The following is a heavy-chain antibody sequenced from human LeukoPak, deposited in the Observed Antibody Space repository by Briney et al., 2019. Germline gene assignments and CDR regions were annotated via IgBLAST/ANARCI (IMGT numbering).Heavy chain of an antibody. CDR2: ISAYNGNT. J-gene: IGHJ4*01. CDR3: ARGQEGIAAAGDTSYYFGY. D-gene: IGHD6-13*01. Sequence: ASVKVSCKASGYTFTRYGISWVRQAPGQGLEWMGWISAYNGNTNYAQKLQGRVTMTTDTSTSTAYMELRSLRSDDTAVYYCARGQEGIAAAGDTSYYFGYWGHGTLVTVSS. CDR1: GYTFTRYG. V-gene: IGHV1-18*01.